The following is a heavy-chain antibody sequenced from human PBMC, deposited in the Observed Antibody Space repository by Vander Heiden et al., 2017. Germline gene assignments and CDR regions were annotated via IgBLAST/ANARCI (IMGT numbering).Heavy chain of an antibody. D-gene: IGHD3-10*01. CDR2: IIPILGIA. CDR1: GGTFRSYA. V-gene: IGHV1-69*10. CDR3: ARGRSGSSKRDGMDV. Sequence: QLQLVQSGAVVERPGSSVNVSCRASGGTFRSYAIRWVRQAPGQGPGCMGGIIPILGIANYAQKFQGRVTITADKSTSTAYMELSSLRSDDTAVYYCARGRSGSSKRDGMDVWGQGTTVTVSS. J-gene: IGHJ6*02.